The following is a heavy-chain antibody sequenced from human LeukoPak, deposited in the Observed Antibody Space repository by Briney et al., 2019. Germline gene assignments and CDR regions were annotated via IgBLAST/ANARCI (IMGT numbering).Heavy chain of an antibody. J-gene: IGHJ3*02. Sequence: KDGESLKISCKGSGYSFTSYWIGWVRQMPGKGLEWMGIIYPGDSDTRYSPSFQGQVTISADKSISTAYLQWSSLKASDTAMYYCARMVASLGGAFDIWGQGTMVTVSS. V-gene: IGHV5-51*01. CDR2: IYPGDSDT. D-gene: IGHD2-15*01. CDR1: GYSFTSYW. CDR3: ARMVASLGGAFDI.